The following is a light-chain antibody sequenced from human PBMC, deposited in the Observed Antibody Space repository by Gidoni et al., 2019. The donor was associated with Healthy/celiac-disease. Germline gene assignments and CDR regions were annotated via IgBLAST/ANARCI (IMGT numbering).Light chain of an antibody. V-gene: IGKV3-20*01. CDR1: QSFSGSY. J-gene: IGKJ1*01. Sequence: EIVLTQSPVTLSLSPGDRATLSCRASQSFSGSYLACYQQRPGQDPRLLISGASSRATVIPDRFSGSGSGTDFTLTISRLEPEDFAVYYCQQYGSSRWTFGQGTKVEIK. CDR3: QQYGSSRWT. CDR2: GAS.